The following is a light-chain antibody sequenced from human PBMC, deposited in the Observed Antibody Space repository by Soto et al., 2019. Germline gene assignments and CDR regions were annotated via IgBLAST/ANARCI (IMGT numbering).Light chain of an antibody. CDR1: SSDVGGYNY. CDR2: EVS. J-gene: IGLJ1*01. CDR3: NSYTSKTTGV. Sequence: QSALTQPASVSGSPGQSITISCTGTSSDVGGYNYVSWYQQHPGKAPKLIIYEVSNRPSGVSNRFSGSKSGNTASLTISGLQAKDEADYYCNSYTSKTTGVFGHGTKVTVL. V-gene: IGLV2-14*01.